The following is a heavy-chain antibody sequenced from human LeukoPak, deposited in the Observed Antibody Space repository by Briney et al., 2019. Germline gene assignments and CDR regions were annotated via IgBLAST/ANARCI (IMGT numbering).Heavy chain of an antibody. Sequence: ASVKVSCKASGYTYTDYHLHWVRQSPGQGLEWMGIINPSGGSTSYAQRFQGRVTMTRDTSTSTVYMELSSLRSEDTAVYYCARSYGSGSHDYWGQGTLVTVSS. CDR2: INPSGGST. J-gene: IGHJ4*02. CDR3: ARSYGSGSHDY. D-gene: IGHD3-10*01. V-gene: IGHV1-46*01. CDR1: GYTYTDYH.